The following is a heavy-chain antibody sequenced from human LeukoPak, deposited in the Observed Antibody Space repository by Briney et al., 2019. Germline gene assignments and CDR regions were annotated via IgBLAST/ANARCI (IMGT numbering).Heavy chain of an antibody. J-gene: IGHJ4*02. CDR1: GFTFSNYG. D-gene: IGHD6-13*01. CDR2: ISEDGINK. Sequence: GRSLRLSCAASGFTFSNYGMHCVRQAPGKGLEWVAGISEDGINKYYADSVKARFTNTRDNSNNTLFLQMNNLRADDTAVYCCAKDRETTASGTFDYWGQGVLVTVSS. CDR3: AKDRETTASGTFDY. V-gene: IGHV3-30*18.